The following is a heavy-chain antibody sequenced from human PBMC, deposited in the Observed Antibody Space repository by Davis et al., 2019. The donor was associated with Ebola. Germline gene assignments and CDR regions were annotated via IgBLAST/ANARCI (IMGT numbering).Heavy chain of an antibody. CDR2: ISGSDGST. J-gene: IGHJ3*02. Sequence: GESLKISCAASGFTFSSYELNWVRQAPGKGLEWVSGISGSDGSTYYADSVKGRFTISRDNSKNMLYLQMNSLRAEDTAVYYCARVRRWLQFDAFDIWGQGTMVTVSS. V-gene: IGHV3-23*01. CDR3: ARVRRWLQFDAFDI. D-gene: IGHD5-24*01. CDR1: GFTFSSYE.